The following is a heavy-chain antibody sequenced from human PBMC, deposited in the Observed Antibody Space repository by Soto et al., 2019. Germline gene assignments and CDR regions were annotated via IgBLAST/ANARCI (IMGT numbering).Heavy chain of an antibody. CDR2: IHHSGIT. D-gene: IGHD2-2*01. V-gene: IGHV4-61*01. CDR1: GGSVNDVNYY. CDR3: ARVRYCSSTSCDEIDY. Sequence: SETLSLTCSVSGGSVNDVNYYWNWIRQSPAKGLEWIGYIHHSGITNYNPSLKSRVTISVDTSKNEFSLKLSPVTAADTAVYYCARVRYCSSTSCDEIDYWGQGTLVTVSS. J-gene: IGHJ4*02.